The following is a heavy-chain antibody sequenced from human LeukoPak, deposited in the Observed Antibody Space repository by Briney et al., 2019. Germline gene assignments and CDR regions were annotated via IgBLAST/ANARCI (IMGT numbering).Heavy chain of an antibody. Sequence: ASVKVSCKASGYTFTNYYMHWVRQAPGQGLEWMGIINPSGGSTRNTQKFQGRVTMTRDTSTSTVYMELSSLRSEDTAVYYCARDHRANYYDRSGYLDYWGQGTLVTVSS. J-gene: IGHJ4*02. CDR2: INPSGGST. D-gene: IGHD3-22*01. V-gene: IGHV1-46*01. CDR1: GYTFTNYY. CDR3: ARDHRANYYDRSGYLDY.